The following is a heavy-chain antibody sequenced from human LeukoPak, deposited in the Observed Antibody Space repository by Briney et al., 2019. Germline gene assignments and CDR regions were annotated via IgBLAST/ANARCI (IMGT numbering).Heavy chain of an antibody. CDR3: STDPRSLLY. Sequence: GGSLRLSCAASGFTFDDYAMHWVRQAPGKGLEWVSGISWNSGSIGYADSVKGRFTISRDNAKNSLYLQLNSLRPEDTALYYCSTDPRSLLYWGHGTLVTVSS. V-gene: IGHV3-9*01. J-gene: IGHJ4*01. CDR2: ISWNSGSI. CDR1: GFTFDDYA. D-gene: IGHD4-17*01.